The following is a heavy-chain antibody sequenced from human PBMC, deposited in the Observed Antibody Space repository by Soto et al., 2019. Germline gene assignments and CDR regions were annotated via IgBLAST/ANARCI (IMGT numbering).Heavy chain of an antibody. D-gene: IGHD1-26*01. CDR1: GASISSYY. V-gene: IGHV4-59*13. J-gene: IGHJ4*02. CDR2: ISNCGNT. CDR3: AAGALYRTPPYFDY. Sequence: KPSETLSRTCTVSGASISSYYWSWIRPRAGKGLESIRYISNCGNTNSNRYIKSRVTTSLDSSQNQFSLKFIYVTVEDTAVYSCAAGALYRTPPYFDYWGQGTLVTVSS.